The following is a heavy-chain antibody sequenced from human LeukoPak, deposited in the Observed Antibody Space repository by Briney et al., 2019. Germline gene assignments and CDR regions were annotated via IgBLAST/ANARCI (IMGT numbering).Heavy chain of an antibody. CDR1: GFTFSNYV. J-gene: IGHJ4*02. V-gene: IGHV3-30-3*02. D-gene: IGHD3-22*01. Sequence: GTSLSLSCAASGFTFSNYVIHWVRPAPGKGLEWVAVISSDGSNKYYADIVKGRFTISRHNAKHTLYLQMDRQRAQPTAVYYCAKRANEYYYDSSALIDYWGQGNLVTASS. CDR2: ISSDGSNK. CDR3: AKRANEYYYDSSALIDY.